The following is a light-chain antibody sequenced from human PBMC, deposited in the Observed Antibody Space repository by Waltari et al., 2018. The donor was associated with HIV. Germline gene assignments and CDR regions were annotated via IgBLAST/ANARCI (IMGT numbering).Light chain of an antibody. CDR2: EVS. CDR3: CSYVGWSTILYV. V-gene: IGLV2-23*02. CDR1: SSDVVRYNL. J-gene: IGLJ1*01. Sequence: QSALTQPASVSGSPGQSITIPCTGTSSDVVRYNLVSWYQQHPGKAPKLMIYEVSKRPSGVSNRFSGSKSSNTASLTISGLQAEDEADYYCCSYVGWSTILYVFGTGTKVTVL.